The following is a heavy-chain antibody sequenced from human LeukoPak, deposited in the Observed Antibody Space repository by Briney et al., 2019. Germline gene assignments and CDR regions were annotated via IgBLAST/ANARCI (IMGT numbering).Heavy chain of an antibody. V-gene: IGHV3-48*01. J-gene: IGHJ5*02. CDR2: ISGSGGSI. CDR1: GFSFSTYS. Sequence: GGSLRLSCAASGFSFSTYSMNWIRQAPGKGLEWISYISGSGGSIFTADSVRGRFTISRDNGNNSLFLQMNTLRAEDTAVYYCARGRYYDTSAYNYFDPWGQGILVTVSS. D-gene: IGHD3-22*01. CDR3: ARGRYYDTSAYNYFDP.